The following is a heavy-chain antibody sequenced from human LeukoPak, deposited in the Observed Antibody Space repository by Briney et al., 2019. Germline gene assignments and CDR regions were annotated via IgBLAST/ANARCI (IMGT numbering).Heavy chain of an antibody. V-gene: IGHV3-53*01. CDR1: GFTVSSNY. J-gene: IGHJ6*02. CDR2: IYSGGST. CDR3: ARAAVLPSYYYYGMDD. Sequence: GSLRLSCAASGFTVSSNYMSWVRQAPGKGLEWVSVIYSGGSTYYADSVKGRFTISRDNSKNTLYLQMNSLRAEDTAVYYCARAAVLPSYYYYGMDDWGQGTTVTVSS.